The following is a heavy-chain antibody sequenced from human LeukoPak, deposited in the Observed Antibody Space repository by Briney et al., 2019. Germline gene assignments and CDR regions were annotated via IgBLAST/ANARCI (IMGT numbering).Heavy chain of an antibody. CDR3: ARDRRYSSSWYISY. CDR2: ISAYNGNT. J-gene: IGHJ4*02. CDR1: GYTFTSYG. V-gene: IGHV1-18*01. Sequence: GASVKVSCKASGYTFTSYGISWVRQAPGRGLEWMGWISAYNGNTNYAQKLQGRVTMTTDTSTSTAYMELRSLRSDDTAVYYCARDRRYSSSWYISYWGQGTLVTVSS. D-gene: IGHD6-13*01.